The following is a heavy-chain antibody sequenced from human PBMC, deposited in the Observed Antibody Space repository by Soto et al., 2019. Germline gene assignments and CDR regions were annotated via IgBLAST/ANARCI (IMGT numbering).Heavy chain of an antibody. V-gene: IGHV4-31*02. J-gene: IGHJ4*01. CDR3: ARGGGDYAPRFDY. D-gene: IGHD4-17*01. CDR2: IYYSGST. CDR1: GGSISSGGYY. Sequence: LCGGSISSGGYYWSWIRQHPGKGLEWIGYIYYSGSTYYNPSLKSRVTISVDTSKNQFSLKLSSVTAADTAVYYCARGGGDYAPRFDYWGQEPWSPSPQ.